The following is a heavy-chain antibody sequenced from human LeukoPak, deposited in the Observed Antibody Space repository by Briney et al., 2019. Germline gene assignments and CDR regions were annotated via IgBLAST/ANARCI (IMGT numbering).Heavy chain of an antibody. J-gene: IGHJ3*01. V-gene: IGHV3-7*03. D-gene: IGHD3-10*01. CDR2: INQDGSDM. CDR1: GFIFNTFW. Sequence: PGGSLRLSCAASGFIFNTFWMNWVRLTPGKGLEWVAKINQDGSDMYYVDSVKGRFFVSRDNARNLVYLQMNGLRVDDTAVYYCARDFPGIGRGTFDFWGQGTIIIVSS. CDR3: ARDFPGIGRGTFDF.